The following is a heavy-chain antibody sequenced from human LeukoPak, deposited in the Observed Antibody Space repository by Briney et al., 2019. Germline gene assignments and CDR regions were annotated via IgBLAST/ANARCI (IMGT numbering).Heavy chain of an antibody. D-gene: IGHD5-12*01. CDR1: GDSLSSGHY. J-gene: IGHJ4*02. V-gene: IGHV4-59*11. CDR3: ARDRGDGYDYFWDY. CDR2: IYYTGST. Sequence: SETLSLTCIVSGDSLSSGHYWGWIRQPPGKGLEWIGYIYYTGSTNYNPSLKSRVTISVDTSKNQFSLKLSSVTAADTAVYYCARDRGDGYDYFWDYWGQGTLVTVSS.